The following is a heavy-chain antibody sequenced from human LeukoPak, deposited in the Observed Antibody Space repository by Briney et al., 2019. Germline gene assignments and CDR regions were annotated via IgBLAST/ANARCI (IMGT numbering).Heavy chain of an antibody. J-gene: IGHJ4*02. Sequence: ASVKVSFKASGYTFTSYGISWVRQAPGQGLEWMGWISAYNGNTNYAQKLQGRVTMTTDTSTSTAYMELRSLRSDDTAVDYCARDWAAKYYYDSSGFSAPGGYWGQGTLVTVSS. V-gene: IGHV1-18*01. D-gene: IGHD3-22*01. CDR2: ISAYNGNT. CDR3: ARDWAAKYYYDSSGFSAPGGY. CDR1: GYTFTSYG.